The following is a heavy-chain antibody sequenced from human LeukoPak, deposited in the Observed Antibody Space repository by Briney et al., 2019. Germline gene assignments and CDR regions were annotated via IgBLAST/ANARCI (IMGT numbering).Heavy chain of an antibody. D-gene: IGHD5-24*01. CDR1: GYTFTSYA. CDR2: INAGNGNT. CDR3: ARDGTLDDGYNYFFDY. J-gene: IGHJ4*02. Sequence: ASVKVSCKASGYTFTSYAMHWVRQAPGQRLEWMGWINAGNGNTKYSQEFQGRVTITRDTSASTAYMELSSLRSEDMAVYYCARDGTLDDGYNYFFDYWGQGTLVTVSS. V-gene: IGHV1-3*03.